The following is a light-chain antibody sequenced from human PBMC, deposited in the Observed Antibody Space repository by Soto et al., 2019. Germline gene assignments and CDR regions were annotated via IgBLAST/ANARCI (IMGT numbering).Light chain of an antibody. CDR3: QQLNAYPLT. V-gene: IGKV1-9*01. J-gene: IGKJ4*01. CDR2: AAS. Sequence: DIQLTQSPSLLSASVGDRVTSTCRASPAISTYLAWYQQTSGKAPKLLISAASTLQRGVPSRFRGSGSGTQFTLTISSLQPEDFATYYCQQLNAYPLTFGGGTRVPIK. CDR1: PAISTY.